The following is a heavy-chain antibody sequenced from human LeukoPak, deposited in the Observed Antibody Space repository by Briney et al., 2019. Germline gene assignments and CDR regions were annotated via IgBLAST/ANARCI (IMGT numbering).Heavy chain of an antibody. CDR2: ISAYNGNT. CDR3: ARDLQGSPGSYPT. Sequence: ASVKVSCKASGYTFTGYYMHWVRQAPGQGLEWMGWISAYNGNTNYAQKLQGRVTMTTDTSTSTAYMELRSLRSDDTAVYYCARDLQGSPGSYPTWGQGTLVTVSS. J-gene: IGHJ5*02. D-gene: IGHD1-26*01. CDR1: GYTFTGYY. V-gene: IGHV1-18*04.